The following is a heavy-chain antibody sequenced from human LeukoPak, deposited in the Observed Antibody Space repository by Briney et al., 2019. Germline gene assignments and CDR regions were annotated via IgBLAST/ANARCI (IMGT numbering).Heavy chain of an antibody. Sequence: SETLSLTCSVSGGSVSYSLSYWAWIRQPPGKGLEWIGSIYYSGTTYYNPSLQSRVTISVDTSKNQFSLNLTSLTAADSAVYYCARRYSGGFYLDYWGQGTLVTVSS. V-gene: IGHV4-39*01. J-gene: IGHJ4*02. D-gene: IGHD2-21*01. CDR1: GGSVSYSLSY. CDR2: IYYSGTT. CDR3: ARRYSGGFYLDY.